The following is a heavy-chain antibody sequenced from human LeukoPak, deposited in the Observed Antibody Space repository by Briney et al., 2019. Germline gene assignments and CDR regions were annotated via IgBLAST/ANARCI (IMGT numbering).Heavy chain of an antibody. CDR1: GGSISSYY. CDR2: ISYNGFT. Sequence: SETLSLTCTVSGGSISSYYWSWIRQPPGKGLEWIGHISYNGFTDYNPSLKSRVTISVDTSKSQFSLKLTSVTAADTAVYYCARYYCTTRCYHFDYWGQGALVTVSS. V-gene: IGHV4-59*08. CDR3: ARYYCTTRCYHFDY. J-gene: IGHJ4*02. D-gene: IGHD2-2*01.